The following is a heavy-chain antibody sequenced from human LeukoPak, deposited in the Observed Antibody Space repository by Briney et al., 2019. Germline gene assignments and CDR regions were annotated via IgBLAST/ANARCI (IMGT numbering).Heavy chain of an antibody. J-gene: IGHJ4*02. Sequence: SETLSLTCTVSGDSVSNGNYYWSWLRQPPGKALEWIGYIYYTGKAYYNPSLEGRVTILVDTSRNHFSVKLSSVTAADTAVYYCARSQNYYGSGDYWSQGTLVTVSS. CDR3: ARSQNYYGSGDY. CDR2: IYYTGKA. D-gene: IGHD3-10*01. V-gene: IGHV4-61*03. CDR1: GDSVSNGNYY.